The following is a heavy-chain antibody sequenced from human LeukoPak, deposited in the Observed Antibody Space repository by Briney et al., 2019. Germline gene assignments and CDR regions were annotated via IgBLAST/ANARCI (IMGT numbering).Heavy chain of an antibody. D-gene: IGHD3-16*01. Sequence: PGGSLGLSCAASGITVSSKFMHWVRQAPGKGLEWVSVIYSGGITYYADSVKGRFTVSRDNSRNTMYLHMNSLKVEDTAVYYCAKDEVTSGGGLDYWGQGTLVTVSS. CDR2: IYSGGIT. CDR3: AKDEVTSGGGLDY. V-gene: IGHV3-53*01. CDR1: GITVSSKF. J-gene: IGHJ4*02.